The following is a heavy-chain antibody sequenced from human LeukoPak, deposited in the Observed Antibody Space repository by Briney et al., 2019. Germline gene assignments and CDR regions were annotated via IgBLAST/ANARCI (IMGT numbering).Heavy chain of an antibody. J-gene: IGHJ4*02. CDR2: IYSGGGT. CDR3: ARGGYYYDSSGFSYFDY. V-gene: IGHV3-53*01. CDR1: GFTVSTNY. Sequence: GGSLRLSCAASGFTVSTNYMSWVRQAPGQGLEWVSVIYSGGGTYYADSVKGRFTISRDNSKNTLYLQMNSLRAEDTAVYYCARGGYYYDSSGFSYFDYWGQGTLVTVSS. D-gene: IGHD3-22*01.